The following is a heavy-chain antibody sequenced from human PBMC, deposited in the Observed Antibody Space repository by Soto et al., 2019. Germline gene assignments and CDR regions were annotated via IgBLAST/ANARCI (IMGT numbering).Heavy chain of an antibody. D-gene: IGHD1-1*01. CDR1: GFTFSSYS. CDR2: ISSSSSYI. J-gene: IGHJ4*02. CDR3: ARDPPKYGYNSVSSDY. V-gene: IGHV3-21*01. Sequence: SLRLSCASSGFTFSSYSMNWVRQAPGKGLEWVSSISSSSSYIYYADSVKGRFTISRDNAKNSLYLQMNSLRAEDTAVYYCARDPPKYGYNSVSSDYWGQGTLVTVSS.